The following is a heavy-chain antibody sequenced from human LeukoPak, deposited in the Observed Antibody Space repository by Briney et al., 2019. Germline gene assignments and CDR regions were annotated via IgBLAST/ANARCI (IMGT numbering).Heavy chain of an antibody. CDR1: GYSFTSYW. J-gene: IGHJ4*02. D-gene: IGHD3-3*01. CDR2: IYPGDSDT. V-gene: IGHV5-51*01. CDR3: ARLGGDFWSGYYFDY. Sequence: GESLKISCKGSGYSFTSYWIGWVRQMPGKGLEWMGIIYPGDSDTRYSRCFQGQVTISVDKSISTAYMQWSSLKASDTAMYYCARLGGDFWSGYYFDYWGQGTLVTVSS.